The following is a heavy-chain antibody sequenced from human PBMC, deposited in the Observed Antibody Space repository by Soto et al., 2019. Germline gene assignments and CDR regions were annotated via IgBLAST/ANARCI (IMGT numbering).Heavy chain of an antibody. CDR3: VREMPVPIRGGYYYYSVLDA. D-gene: IGHD2-2*01. J-gene: IGHJ6*02. Sequence: GWSLRLACAASGFSFNDNGMHWVRQVPGKGLMWVSRLKSDGRDTIYADSVKGRFTVSRDSAKNTLYLQMNSLRVEDTAVYYCVREMPVPIRGGYYYYSVLDAWGQGTTVTVSS. CDR1: GFSFNDNG. CDR2: LKSDGRDT. V-gene: IGHV3-74*01.